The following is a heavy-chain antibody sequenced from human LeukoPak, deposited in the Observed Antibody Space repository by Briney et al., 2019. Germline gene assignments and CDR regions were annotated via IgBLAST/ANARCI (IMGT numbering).Heavy chain of an antibody. D-gene: IGHD6-19*01. V-gene: IGHV4-30-4*01. J-gene: IGHJ4*02. CDR1: GGSISSGDYY. CDR2: IYYSGST. Sequence: SETLSLTCTVSGGSISSGDYYWSWIRQPPGKGLEWIGYIYYSGSTYYNPSLKSRVTISVGTSKNQFSLKLSSVTAADTAVYYCARGVSSGWYDYWGQGTLVTVSS. CDR3: ARGVSSGWYDY.